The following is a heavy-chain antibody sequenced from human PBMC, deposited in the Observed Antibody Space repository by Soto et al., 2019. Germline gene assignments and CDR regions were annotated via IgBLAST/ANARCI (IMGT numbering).Heavy chain of an antibody. D-gene: IGHD3-22*01. CDR2: VSYDGSNK. J-gene: IGHJ6*02. CDR1: GFTFSSYT. CDR3: ARAMIHSQYYYYDMDV. Sequence: GGSLRLSCAASGFTFSSYTMHWVRQAPGKGLEWVAVVSYDGSNKYYADSVKGRFTISRDNSKNTLYLQMNSLRAEDTAVYYCARAMIHSQYYYYDMDVWGQGTTVTVSS. V-gene: IGHV3-30-3*01.